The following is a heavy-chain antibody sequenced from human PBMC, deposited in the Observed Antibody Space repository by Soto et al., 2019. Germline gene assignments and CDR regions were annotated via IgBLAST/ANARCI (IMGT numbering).Heavy chain of an antibody. Sequence: SETLSLTCTVSGGSISRGDYYWSWIRQPPGKGLEWIGYISYSGTTYYNPSLKSRVTVSVDTSKNQFSLKMSSVTDADTAVYYCASDLGGNIGYFDYWGQGTLVNVST. CDR1: GGSISRGDYY. CDR2: ISYSGTT. V-gene: IGHV4-30-4*01. D-gene: IGHD3-22*01. CDR3: ASDLGGNIGYFDY. J-gene: IGHJ4*02.